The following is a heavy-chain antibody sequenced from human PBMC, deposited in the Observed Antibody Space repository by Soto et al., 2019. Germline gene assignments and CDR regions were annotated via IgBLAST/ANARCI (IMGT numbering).Heavy chain of an antibody. CDR2: ISSSSSYI. CDR3: AGNGLFRPDYYYMDV. D-gene: IGHD1-1*01. V-gene: IGHV3-21*01. J-gene: IGHJ6*03. Sequence: EVQLVESGGGLVKPGGSLRLSCAASGFTFSSYSMNWVRQAPGKGLEWVSSISSSSSYIYYADSVKGRFTISRDNAKNSLYLQMNSLRAEDTAVYYCAGNGLFRPDYYYMDVWGKGTTVTVSS. CDR1: GFTFSSYS.